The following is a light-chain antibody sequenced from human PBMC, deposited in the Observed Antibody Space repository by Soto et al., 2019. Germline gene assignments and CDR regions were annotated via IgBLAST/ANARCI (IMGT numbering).Light chain of an antibody. J-gene: IGLJ1*01. Sequence: QSALTQPASVSGSPGQSITISCTGTSSDVGGYNYVSWYQQHPGKAPKLMIYEVSNRPSGVSNRCSGSKSGNTASLTISGLQAEDKADYYCSSYTSSSTPVFGTGTKLTVL. CDR3: SSYTSSSTPV. CDR2: EVS. CDR1: SSDVGGYNY. V-gene: IGLV2-14*01.